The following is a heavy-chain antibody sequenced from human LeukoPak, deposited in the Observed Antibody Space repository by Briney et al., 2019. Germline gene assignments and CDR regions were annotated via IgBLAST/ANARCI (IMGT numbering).Heavy chain of an antibody. CDR3: ARAYYYDSSGYAEYFQH. CDR2: INPNSGGT. J-gene: IGHJ1*01. D-gene: IGHD3-22*01. CDR1: GYTFIGYY. Sequence: ASVKVSCKASGYTFIGYYMHWVRQAPGQGLEWMGWINPNSGGTNYAQKFQGRVTMTRDTSISTAYMELSRLRSDDTAVYYCARAYYYDSSGYAEYFQHWGQGTLVTVSS. V-gene: IGHV1-2*02.